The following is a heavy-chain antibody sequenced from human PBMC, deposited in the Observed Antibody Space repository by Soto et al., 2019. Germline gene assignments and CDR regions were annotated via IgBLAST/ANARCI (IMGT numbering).Heavy chain of an antibody. CDR3: ARFSPLGSGWYFHGMDV. Sequence: ASVKVSCKASGYTFTSYGISWVRQAPGQGLEWMGWISAYNGNTNYAQKLQGRVTMTTDTSTSTAYMELRSLRSEDTAVYYCARFSPLGSGWYFHGMDVWGQGTRVTVSS. CDR1: GYTFTSYG. J-gene: IGHJ6*02. D-gene: IGHD6-19*01. CDR2: ISAYNGNT. V-gene: IGHV1-18*01.